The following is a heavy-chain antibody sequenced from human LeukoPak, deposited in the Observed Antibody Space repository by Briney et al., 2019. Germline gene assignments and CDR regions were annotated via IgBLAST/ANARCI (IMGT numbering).Heavy chain of an antibody. D-gene: IGHD4-11*01. CDR1: GYTFTDYY. J-gene: IGHJ4*02. CDR3: ARDRDYSNTERGFDY. CDR2: INPNSGET. Sequence: ASVKVSCKTSGYTFTDYYIHWARQAPGQGLEWMGWINPNSGETNSAQKFQGRVTVTGDTSISTAYMELRRVRSDDTAVYYCARDRDYSNTERGFDYWGQGTLVTVSS. V-gene: IGHV1-2*02.